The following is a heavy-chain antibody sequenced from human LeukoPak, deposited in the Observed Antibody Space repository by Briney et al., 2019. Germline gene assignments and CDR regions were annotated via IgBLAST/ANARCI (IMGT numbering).Heavy chain of an antibody. Sequence: GEALKISCKGSGNSFTTYWIAWVRQMPGKGLEWMGIIYVGDSDTRYRPSFQGQVTISADKSISTAYLQWSSLKASDTAMYYCARLGYYYDQPLDYFDYWGQGTLVTVSS. CDR3: ARLGYYYDQPLDYFDY. V-gene: IGHV5-51*01. CDR2: IYVGDSDT. D-gene: IGHD3-22*01. CDR1: GNSFTTYW. J-gene: IGHJ4*02.